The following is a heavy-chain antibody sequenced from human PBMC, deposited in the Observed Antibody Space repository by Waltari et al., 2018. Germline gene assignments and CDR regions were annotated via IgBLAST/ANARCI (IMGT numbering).Heavy chain of an antibody. J-gene: IGHJ4*02. CDR2: ISSGGSNI. Sequence: EEQLVESGGGLVQPGGSLRLSCAASGFTFSGYELNWVGQAPGKGLEWVSKISSGGSNIYYADSVKGRFTISRDNAKNSLYLQMNSLRAEDTAIYYCAREGKTSRYSMIDYGGQGTLVTVSS. CDR1: GFTFSGYE. V-gene: IGHV3-48*03. CDR3: AREGKTSRYSMIDY. D-gene: IGHD5-18*01.